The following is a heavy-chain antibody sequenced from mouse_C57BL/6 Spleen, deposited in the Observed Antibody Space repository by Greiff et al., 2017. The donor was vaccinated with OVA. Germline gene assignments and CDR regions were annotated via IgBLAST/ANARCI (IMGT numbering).Heavy chain of an antibody. CDR3: ARHYGSSSPFDY. J-gene: IGHJ2*01. CDR2: ISGGGGNT. D-gene: IGHD1-1*01. Sequence: EVKLVESGGGLVKPGGSLKLSCAASGFTFSSYTMSWVRQTPEKRLEWVATISGGGGNTYYPDSVKGRFTISRDNAKNTLYLQMSSLRSEDTALYYCARHYGSSSPFDYWGQGTTLTVSS. CDR1: GFTFSSYT. V-gene: IGHV5-9*01.